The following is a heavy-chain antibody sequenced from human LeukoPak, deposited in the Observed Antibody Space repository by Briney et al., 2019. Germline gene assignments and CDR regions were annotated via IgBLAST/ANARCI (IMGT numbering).Heavy chain of an antibody. J-gene: IGHJ4*02. D-gene: IGHD2-2*01. CDR3: ARGPHLGDIVVVPAAIDFDY. V-gene: IGHV4-34*01. Sequence: KPSETLSLTCAVYGXSFSGYYWSWIRQPPGKGLEWIGEINHSGSTNYNPSLKSRVTISVDTSKNQFSLKLSSVTAADTAVYYCARGPHLGDIVVVPAAIDFDYWGQGTLVTVSS. CDR2: INHSGST. CDR1: GXSFSGYY.